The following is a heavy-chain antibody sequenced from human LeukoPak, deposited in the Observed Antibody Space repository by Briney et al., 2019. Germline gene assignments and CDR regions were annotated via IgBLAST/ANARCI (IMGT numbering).Heavy chain of an antibody. J-gene: IGHJ3*02. CDR1: GYTFTGYY. Sequence: ASVKVSCKASGYTFTGYYMHWVRQAPGQGLEWMGWINPNSGGTNYAQKFQGRVTMTRDTSISTAYVELSRLRSDDTAVYYCARLIVASYAFDIWGQGTMVTVSS. D-gene: IGHD5-12*01. V-gene: IGHV1-2*02. CDR3: ARLIVASYAFDI. CDR2: INPNSGGT.